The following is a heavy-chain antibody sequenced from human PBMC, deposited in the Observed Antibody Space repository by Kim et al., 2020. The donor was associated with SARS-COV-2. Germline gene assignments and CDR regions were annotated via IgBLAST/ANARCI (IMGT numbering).Heavy chain of an antibody. CDR3: ARDSYPQYGFDP. CDR1: GGSFSGYY. J-gene: IGHJ5*02. CDR2: INHSGST. Sequence: SETLSLTCAVYGGSFSGYYWSWIRQPPGKGLEWIGEINHSGSTNYNPSLKSRVTISVDTSKNQFSLKLSSVTAADTAVYYCARDSYPQYGFDPWGQGTLVTVSS. V-gene: IGHV4-34*01.